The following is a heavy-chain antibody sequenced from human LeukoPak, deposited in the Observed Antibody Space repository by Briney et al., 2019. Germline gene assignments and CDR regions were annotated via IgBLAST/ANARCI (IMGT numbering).Heavy chain of an antibody. D-gene: IGHD6-19*01. CDR1: GYSFTSCW. V-gene: IGHV5-51*01. CDR3: ARCIAVAGTCYYGMDV. Sequence: GESLKISCKGSGYSFTSCWIGWVRQMPGKGLEWMGIIYPGDSDTRYSPSFQGQVTISADKSISTAYLQWSSLKASDTAMYYCARCIAVAGTCYYGMDVWGQGTTVTVSS. CDR2: IYPGDSDT. J-gene: IGHJ6*02.